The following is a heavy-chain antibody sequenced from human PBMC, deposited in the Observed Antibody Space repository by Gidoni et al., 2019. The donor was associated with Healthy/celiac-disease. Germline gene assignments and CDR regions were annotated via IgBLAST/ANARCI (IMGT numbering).Heavy chain of an antibody. CDR1: GFTVSSNY. Sequence: EVQLVESGGGLVQPGGSLRLSCAASGFTVSSNYMSWVRQAPGKGLEWVSVIYSGGSTYYADSVKGRFTISRDNSKNTLYLQMNSLRAEDTAVYYCAGVFNCGPESFYDILACGMDVWGQGTTVTVSS. CDR2: IYSGGST. CDR3: AGVFNCGPESFYDILACGMDV. D-gene: IGHD3-9*01. V-gene: IGHV3-66*02. J-gene: IGHJ6*02.